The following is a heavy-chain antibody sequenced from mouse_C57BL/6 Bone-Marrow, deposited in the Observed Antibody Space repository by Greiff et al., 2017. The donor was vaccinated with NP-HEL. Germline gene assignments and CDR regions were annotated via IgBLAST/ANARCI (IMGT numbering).Heavy chain of an antibody. CDR1: GYTFTSYT. CDR2: INPSSGYT. V-gene: IGHV1-4*01. J-gene: IGHJ4*01. D-gene: IGHD1-1*01. CDR3: ARKIRSYLYAMDY. Sequence: VQLQQSGAELARPGASVKMSCKASGYTFTSYTMHWVKPRPGQGLEWIGYINPSSGYTKYNQKFKDKATLTADKSSSTAYMQLSSLTSDDSAVYYCARKIRSYLYAMDYWGQGTSVPVSS.